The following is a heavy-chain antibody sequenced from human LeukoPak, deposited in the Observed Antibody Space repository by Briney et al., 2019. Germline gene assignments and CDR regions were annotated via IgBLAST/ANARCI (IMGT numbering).Heavy chain of an antibody. D-gene: IGHD3-22*01. CDR2: IYYSGST. V-gene: IGHV4-59*01. Sequence: SETLSLTCTVSGGSISSYYWSWIRQPPGKGLEWIGYIYYSGSTNYNPSLKSRVTISVDTSMNQFSLKLSSVTAADTAVYYCARVTYDSRGNWFDPWGQGTLVTVSS. CDR1: GGSISSYY. J-gene: IGHJ5*02. CDR3: ARVTYDSRGNWFDP.